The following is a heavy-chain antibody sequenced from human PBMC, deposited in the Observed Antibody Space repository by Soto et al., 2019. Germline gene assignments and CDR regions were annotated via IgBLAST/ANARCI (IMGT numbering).Heavy chain of an antibody. J-gene: IGHJ6*02. V-gene: IGHV3-33*01. CDR3: ARDRSPAGGMDV. Sequence: QVQLVESGGGVVQPGRSLRLSCAASGFTFSSYGMHWVRQAPGKGLEWVAVIWYDGSNKYYADSVKGLFTTSRDNSKNTLYLQMNSLRAEDTAVYYCARDRSPAGGMDVWGQGTTVTVSS. CDR2: IWYDGSNK. CDR1: GFTFSSYG.